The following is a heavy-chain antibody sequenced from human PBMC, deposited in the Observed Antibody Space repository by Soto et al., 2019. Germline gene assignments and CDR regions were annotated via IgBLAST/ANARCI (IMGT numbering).Heavy chain of an antibody. CDR1: GFTFSAYA. V-gene: IGHV3-30*18. CDR2: ISYDGSNK. D-gene: IGHD1-20*01. CDR3: TKDSQSIIIPSAIGYFDF. J-gene: IGHJ4*02. Sequence: QVQLVESGGGVVQPGRSLRLSCAASGFTFSAYAMHWVRQAPGKGLEWVAVISYDGSNKYYAVSVKDRFSISRDKDTLFLQINSLRPEDTAVYFCTKDSQSIIIPSAIGYFDFWGQGSLVTVSS.